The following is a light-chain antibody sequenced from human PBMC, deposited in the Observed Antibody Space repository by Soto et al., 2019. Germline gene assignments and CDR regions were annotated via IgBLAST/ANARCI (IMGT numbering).Light chain of an antibody. V-gene: IGLV2-14*01. J-gene: IGLJ2*01. CDR1: SSDVGGYNY. CDR3: SSYTSSSTPV. Sequence: QSVLTQPASVSGSPGQSITISCTGTSSDVGGYNYVSWYQQHPDKAPKLMIYEVSNRPSGVSNRFSGSKSGNTASLTISGLQAEDEADYYCSSYTSSSTPVFVGGTQLTVL. CDR2: EVS.